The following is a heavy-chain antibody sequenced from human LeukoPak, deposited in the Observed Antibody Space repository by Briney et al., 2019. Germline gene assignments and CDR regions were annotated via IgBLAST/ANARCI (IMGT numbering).Heavy chain of an antibody. Sequence: SETLSLTCTVSGGSISSYYWSWIRQPPGKGLEWIGYIYYSGSTNYNPSLKSRVTISVDTSKNQFSLKLSSVTAADTAVYYCARGSYYDFWSGGSYYFDYWGQGTLVTVSS. J-gene: IGHJ4*02. CDR1: GGSISSYY. V-gene: IGHV4-59*12. CDR3: ARGSYYDFWSGGSYYFDY. CDR2: IYYSGST. D-gene: IGHD3-3*01.